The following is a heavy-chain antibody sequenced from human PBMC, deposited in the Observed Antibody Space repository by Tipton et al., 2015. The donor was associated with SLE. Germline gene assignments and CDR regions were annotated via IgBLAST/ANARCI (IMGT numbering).Heavy chain of an antibody. CDR3: ARSAVTPPYYFDY. Sequence: TLSLTCAVYGGSFSGYYWSWVRQPPGKGLEWIGEINHIGSTNYNPSLKSRVTVSVDTSKDQFSLKLSSVTAADTAVYYCARSAVTPPYYFDYWGQGTLVTVSS. CDR2: INHIGST. D-gene: IGHD4-17*01. CDR1: GGSFSGYY. J-gene: IGHJ4*02. V-gene: IGHV4-34*01.